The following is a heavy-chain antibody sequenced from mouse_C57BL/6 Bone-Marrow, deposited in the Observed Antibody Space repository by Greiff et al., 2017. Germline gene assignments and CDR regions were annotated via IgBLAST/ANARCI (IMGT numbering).Heavy chain of an antibody. Sequence: VQLQQPGAELVMPGASVKLSCKASGYTFTSYWMHWVKQRPGQGLEWIGEIDPSDSYTNYNQKFKGKSTLTVDKSSSTAYMQLSSLTSEDSAVYYCARWSYYGYDGPCWYLDVWGTGTTVTVSS. CDR2: IDPSDSYT. CDR3: ARWSYYGYDGPCWYLDV. V-gene: IGHV1-69*01. CDR1: GYTFTSYW. J-gene: IGHJ1*03. D-gene: IGHD2-2*01.